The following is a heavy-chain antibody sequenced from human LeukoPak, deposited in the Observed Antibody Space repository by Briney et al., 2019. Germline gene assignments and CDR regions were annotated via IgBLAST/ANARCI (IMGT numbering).Heavy chain of an antibody. CDR2: VYYSGST. D-gene: IGHD7-27*01. J-gene: IGHJ4*02. CDR3: ARDYSLTGDFDY. Sequence: SETLSLTCTVSGDSISRSTFYWGWIRQPPGKGLEWIGSVYYSGSTYYNPSLRSRVTISVDTSKNQFSLKLSSVTAADTAVYYCARDYSLTGDFDYWGQGTLVTVSS. V-gene: IGHV4-39*07. CDR1: GDSISRSTFY.